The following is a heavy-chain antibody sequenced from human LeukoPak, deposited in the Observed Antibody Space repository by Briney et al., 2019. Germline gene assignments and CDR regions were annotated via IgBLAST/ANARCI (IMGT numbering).Heavy chain of an antibody. V-gene: IGHV3-66*01. CDR1: GIGFSSYA. CDR2: IYSGGST. CDR3: ARDSYAVGYYFEY. Sequence: PGGSLRLSCEVSGIGFSSYAMSWVRQAPGKGPEWVSVIYSGGSTYYADSVKGRFTISRDNAKNSLYLQMNSLRAEDTAVYYCARDSYAVGYYFEYWGQGTLVTVSS. D-gene: IGHD5-18*01. J-gene: IGHJ4*02.